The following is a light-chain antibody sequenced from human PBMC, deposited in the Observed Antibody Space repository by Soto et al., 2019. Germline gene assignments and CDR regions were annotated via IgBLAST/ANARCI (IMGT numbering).Light chain of an antibody. CDR2: GAS. V-gene: IGKV3-15*01. J-gene: IGKJ5*01. CDR3: QQYNDWPTIT. Sequence: EIVMTQSPVTLSVSPGERATLSCRASQSVSGNLAWYQQKPGQAPRLLIYGASTRATGLPARFSGSGFGTEFTLTISSLQSEDFAVYYCQQYNDWPTITFGQGTRLEIK. CDR1: QSVSGN.